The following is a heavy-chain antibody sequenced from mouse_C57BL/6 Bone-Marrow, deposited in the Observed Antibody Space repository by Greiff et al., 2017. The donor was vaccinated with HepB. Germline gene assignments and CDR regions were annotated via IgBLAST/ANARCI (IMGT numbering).Heavy chain of an antibody. V-gene: IGHV1-69*01. CDR2: IDPSDSYT. Sequence: VQLQQPGAELVMPGASVKLSCKASGYTFTSYWMHWVKQRPGQGLEWIGEIDPSDSYTNYNQKFKGKSTLTVDKSSSTAYMQLSSLTSEDSAVYYCARRYYGSYYFDYWGQGTTLTVSS. CDR1: GYTFTSYW. D-gene: IGHD1-1*01. J-gene: IGHJ2*01. CDR3: ARRYYGSYYFDY.